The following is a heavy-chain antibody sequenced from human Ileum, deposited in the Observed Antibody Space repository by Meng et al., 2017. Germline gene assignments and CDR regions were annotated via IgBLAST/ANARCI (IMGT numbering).Heavy chain of an antibody. D-gene: IGHD1-26*01. CDR3: ARDLLRACDY. V-gene: IGHV3-30*10. CDR1: GFTFSSYA. Sequence: QVHLVESGGGVVQPGTSLRLSCAASGFTFSSYAMYWVRQAPGKGLEWVAVISSDGANKYYTDSVKGRFTISRDNSKNTLSLQMNSLTAEDTAVYYCARDLLRACDYWGQGTLVTVSS. CDR2: ISSDGANK. J-gene: IGHJ4*02.